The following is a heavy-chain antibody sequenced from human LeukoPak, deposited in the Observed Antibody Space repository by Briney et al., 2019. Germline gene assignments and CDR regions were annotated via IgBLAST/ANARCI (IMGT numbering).Heavy chain of an antibody. CDR3: ARDPGVVAFHYFDF. V-gene: IGHV3-23*01. Sequence: PGESLRLSCVASGFTFSSHAMAWVRQAPGKGLEWVSDIGGRGGSTYYADSVKGRFTISRDNSKNTLYLQMNSLRAEDTALYYGARDPGVVAFHYFDFWGQGTLVTVSS. J-gene: IGHJ4*02. CDR1: GFTFSSHA. CDR2: IGGRGGST. D-gene: IGHD3-3*01.